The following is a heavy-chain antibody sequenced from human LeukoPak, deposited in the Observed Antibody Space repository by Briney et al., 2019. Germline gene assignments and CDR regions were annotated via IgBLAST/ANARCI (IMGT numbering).Heavy chain of an antibody. V-gene: IGHV3-30*03. J-gene: IGHJ4*02. D-gene: IGHD3-10*01. CDR3: ARDLSGGFDY. Sequence: GGSLRLSCAASGFTFSSYVMHWVRQAPGKGLEWVALISSDGSNKYYADSVKGRFTISRDNSKNTLYLQMNSLRVEDTAVYYCARDLSGGFDYWGQGSLVTVSS. CDR1: GFTFSSYV. CDR2: ISSDGSNK.